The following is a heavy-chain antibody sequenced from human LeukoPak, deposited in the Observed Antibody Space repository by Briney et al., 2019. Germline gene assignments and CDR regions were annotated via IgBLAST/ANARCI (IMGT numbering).Heavy chain of an antibody. V-gene: IGHV3-23*01. CDR1: GFTFSSYW. D-gene: IGHD3-10*01. CDR2: ISGSGGST. J-gene: IGHJ6*04. CDR3: AKSVKWAISGMDV. Sequence: GGSLRLSCVASGFTFSSYWMHWVRQDPRKGLEWVSAISGSGGSTYYADPVKGRFTISRDNSKNTLYLQMNSLRAEDTAVYYCAKSVKWAISGMDVWGKGTTVTVSS.